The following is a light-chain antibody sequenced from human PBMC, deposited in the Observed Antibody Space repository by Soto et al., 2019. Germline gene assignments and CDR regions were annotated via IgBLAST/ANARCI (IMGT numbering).Light chain of an antibody. V-gene: IGLV1-51*01. CDR1: SSNIGNNY. Sequence: QSVLTQPPSVSAAPGQTVTISCSGSSSNIGNNYVSWYQQLPGTAPKLLIYDNNKRPSGIPDRFSGCKSGTSATLGITGLQTGDEADYYCGTWDSSLSAGVFGGGTKVTVL. J-gene: IGLJ2*01. CDR2: DNN. CDR3: GTWDSSLSAGV.